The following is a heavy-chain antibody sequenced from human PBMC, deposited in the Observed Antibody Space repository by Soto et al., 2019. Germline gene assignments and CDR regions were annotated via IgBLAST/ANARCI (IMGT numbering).Heavy chain of an antibody. V-gene: IGHV3-23*01. CDR2: ISGSGGST. D-gene: IGHD4-17*01. J-gene: IGHJ4*02. CDR1: GFTFSSYA. Sequence: PGGSLRLSCAASGFTFSSYAMSWVCQAPGKGLKWVSAISGSGGSTYYADSVKGRFTISRDNSKNTLYLQMNSLRAEDTAVYYCAKVGLGETTVPYKNFDYWGQGTLVTVSS. CDR3: AKVGLGETTVPYKNFDY.